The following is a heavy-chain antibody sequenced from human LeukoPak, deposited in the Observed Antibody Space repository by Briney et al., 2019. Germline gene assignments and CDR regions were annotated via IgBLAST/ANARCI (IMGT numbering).Heavy chain of an antibody. CDR2: ISGSGGST. D-gene: IGHD6-19*01. CDR1: GFIFSNYA. Sequence: GRSLRLSCAASGFIFSNYAMSWVRQAPGKGLEWVSAISGSGGSTYYADSVKGRFTISRDNSKNTLYLQMNSLRAEDTAVYYCATPTIRRGRIAVAGILKGYFDYWGQGTLVTVSS. J-gene: IGHJ4*02. CDR3: ATPTIRRGRIAVAGILKGYFDY. V-gene: IGHV3-23*01.